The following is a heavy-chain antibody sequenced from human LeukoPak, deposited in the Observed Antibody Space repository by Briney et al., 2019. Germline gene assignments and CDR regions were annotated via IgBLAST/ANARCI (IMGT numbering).Heavy chain of an antibody. J-gene: IGHJ4*02. D-gene: IGHD5-18*01. CDR1: GGSVSSGSYY. Sequence: SETLSLTCTVSGGSVSSGSYYWSWIRQPPGKGLEWIGYIYYSGSTNYNPSLKSRVTISVDTSKNQFSLKLSSVTAADTAVYYCARGSNSYGYVYWGQGTLVTVSS. CDR3: ARGSNSYGYVY. V-gene: IGHV4-61*01. CDR2: IYYSGST.